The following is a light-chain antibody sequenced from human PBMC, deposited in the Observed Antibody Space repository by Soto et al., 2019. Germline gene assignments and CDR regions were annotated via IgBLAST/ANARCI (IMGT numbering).Light chain of an antibody. CDR1: QGISNS. CDR2: DAS. J-gene: IGKJ1*01. CDR3: QQRSSWPWT. V-gene: IGKV3-11*01. Sequence: EIVLTQSPATLSLSPGERATLSCRASQGISNSLAWYQQKPGQTPRLLIYDASTRATGIPARFSGSGSGTDFTLTISSLEPEDFAVYFCQQRSSWPWTFGQGTKVEIK.